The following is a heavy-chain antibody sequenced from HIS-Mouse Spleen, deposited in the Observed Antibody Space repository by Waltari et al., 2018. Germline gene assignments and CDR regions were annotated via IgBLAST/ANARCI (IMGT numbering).Heavy chain of an antibody. D-gene: IGHD6-13*01. Sequence: QLQLQESGPGLVKPSETLSLTCTVSGGSISSSSYYWGWIRQPPGKGLEWIGSIYYSGSTYYNQSHESRVTISVDTSKNQFSLKLSSVTAADTAVDYCAREIPYSSSWYDWYFDLWGRGTLVTVSS. V-gene: IGHV4-39*07. CDR2: IYYSGST. CDR3: AREIPYSSSWYDWYFDL. J-gene: IGHJ2*01. CDR1: GGSISSSSYY.